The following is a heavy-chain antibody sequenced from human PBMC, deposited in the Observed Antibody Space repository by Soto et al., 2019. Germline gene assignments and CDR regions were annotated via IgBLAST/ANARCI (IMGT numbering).Heavy chain of an antibody. V-gene: IGHV4-30-4*01. D-gene: IGHD1-26*01. J-gene: IGHJ4*02. CDR2: TSFSGYT. Sequence: QVQLQESGPGLVKPSQTLSLTCSVSGGSVSSGDSYWSWIRQPPGKALEWIGYTSFSGYTSYSPSLKSRVTISVDMSKSQFSLRLTSVTAADTAVYYCVRGGNPYHYATSGPGTFDKWGQGTLVSVSS. CDR3: VRGGNPYHYATSGPGTFDK. CDR1: GGSVSSGDSY.